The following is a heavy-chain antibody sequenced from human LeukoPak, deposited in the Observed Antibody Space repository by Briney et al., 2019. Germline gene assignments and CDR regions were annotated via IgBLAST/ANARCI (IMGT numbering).Heavy chain of an antibody. Sequence: GGSLRLSCAASGFTFSSYSMNWVRQAPGKGLEWVSYISSSSSTIYYADSVKGRFTISRDNAKNSLYLQMNSLRAEDTAVYYCARDHSSGWSNYFDYWGQGTLVTVSS. V-gene: IGHV3-48*01. D-gene: IGHD6-19*01. CDR2: ISSSSSTI. J-gene: IGHJ4*02. CDR3: ARDHSSGWSNYFDY. CDR1: GFTFSSYS.